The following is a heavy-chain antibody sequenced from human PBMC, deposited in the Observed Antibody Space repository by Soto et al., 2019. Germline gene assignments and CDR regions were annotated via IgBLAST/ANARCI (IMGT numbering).Heavy chain of an antibody. Sequence: SETLSLTCTVSGGSISSYYWSWIRQPPGKGLEWIGYIYYSGSTNYNPSLKSRVTISVDTSKNQFSLKLSSVTAADTAVYYCARAGGDYDFWSGYYEDYYYYGMDVWGHGTTVTVSS. V-gene: IGHV4-59*01. CDR3: ARAGGDYDFWSGYYEDYYYYGMDV. D-gene: IGHD3-3*01. J-gene: IGHJ6*02. CDR1: GGSISSYY. CDR2: IYYSGST.